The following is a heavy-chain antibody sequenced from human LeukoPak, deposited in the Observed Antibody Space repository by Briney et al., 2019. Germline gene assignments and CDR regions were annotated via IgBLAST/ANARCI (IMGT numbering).Heavy chain of an antibody. CDR1: GYTFTSYG. CDR3: ARDDEGGIAVAGTAFDI. D-gene: IGHD6-19*01. V-gene: IGHV1-18*01. J-gene: IGHJ3*02. Sequence: GASVKVSCKASGYTFTSYGISWVRQAPGQGLEWMGWISAYNGNTNYAQKLQGRVTMTTDTSTSTAYMELRNLRSDDTAVYYCARDDEGGIAVAGTAFDIWGQGTMVTVSS. CDR2: ISAYNGNT.